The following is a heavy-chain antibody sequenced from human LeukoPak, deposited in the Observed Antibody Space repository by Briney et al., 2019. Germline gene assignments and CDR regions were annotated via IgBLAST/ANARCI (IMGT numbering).Heavy chain of an antibody. CDR3: ARAKPADFDL. CDR1: GFTLNTYW. CDR2: VNEDGSET. J-gene: IGHJ2*01. Sequence: PGGSLRLSCEASGFTLNTYWIHWVRQAPGKGLVWVSRVNEDGSETNYADSVKGRLTISRDNAKNTAYLEMDSLRVGDTAVYYCARAKPADFDLWGRGTLLTVSS. V-gene: IGHV3-74*01.